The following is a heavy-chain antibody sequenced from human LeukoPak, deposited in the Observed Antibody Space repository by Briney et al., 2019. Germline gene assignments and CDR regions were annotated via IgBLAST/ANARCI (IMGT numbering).Heavy chain of an antibody. Sequence: GGSLRLSCGASGLTFSSYSMNWVRQAPGKGLEWVSYISSDSGTIYQADSVKGRFTISRDNAKNSLYLQMNSLRAEDTAVYYCAKSANDYCSSNSCYKFDYWGQGTLVTVSS. CDR3: AKSANDYCSSNSCYKFDY. V-gene: IGHV3-48*01. D-gene: IGHD2-2*02. J-gene: IGHJ4*02. CDR1: GLTFSSYS. CDR2: ISSDSGTI.